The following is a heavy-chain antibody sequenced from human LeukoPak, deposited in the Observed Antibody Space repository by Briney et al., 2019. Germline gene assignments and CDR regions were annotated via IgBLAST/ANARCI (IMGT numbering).Heavy chain of an antibody. J-gene: IGHJ3*02. Sequence: SETLSLTCTVSGGSISTYYWNWIRQAPGKGLEWIGYVYSIGRTNSNPTLRSRVTISVDTSKNQFSLRLISVTAADTAVYYCAREHSVGGGLDAFDMWGQGTMVTVSS. V-gene: IGHV4-59*01. CDR3: AREHSVGGGLDAFDM. D-gene: IGHD3-16*01. CDR1: GGSISTYY. CDR2: VYSIGRT.